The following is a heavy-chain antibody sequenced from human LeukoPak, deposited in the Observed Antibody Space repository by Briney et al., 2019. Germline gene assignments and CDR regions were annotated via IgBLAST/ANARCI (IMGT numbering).Heavy chain of an antibody. J-gene: IGHJ4*02. CDR2: INHSGST. V-gene: IGHV4-34*01. CDR1: GGSFSGYY. CDR3: ARGQLLVTYYYDSSGYYFSG. Sequence: SETLSLTCAVYGGSFSGYYWSWIRQPPGKGLEWIGEINHSGSTNYNPSLKSRVTISVVTSKNQFSLKLSSVTAADTAVYYCARGQLLVTYYYDSSGYYFSGWGQGTLVTVSS. D-gene: IGHD3-22*01.